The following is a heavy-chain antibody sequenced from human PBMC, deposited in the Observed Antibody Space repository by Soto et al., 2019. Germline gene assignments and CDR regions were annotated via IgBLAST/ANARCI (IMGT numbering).Heavy chain of an antibody. CDR2: INHSGST. J-gene: IGHJ4*02. CDR3: ARAGLLYSSSWYYFDY. Sequence: PSETLSLTCAVYGGSFSGYYWSWIRQPPGKGLEWIGEINHSGSTNYNPSLKSRVTISVDTSKNQFSLKLSSVTAADTAVYYCARAGLLYSSSWYYFDYWGQGTLVTVSS. D-gene: IGHD6-13*01. V-gene: IGHV4-34*01. CDR1: GGSFSGYY.